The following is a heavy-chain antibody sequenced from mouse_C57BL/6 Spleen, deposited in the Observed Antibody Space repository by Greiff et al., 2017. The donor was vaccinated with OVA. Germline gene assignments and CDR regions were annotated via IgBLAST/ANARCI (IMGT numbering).Heavy chain of an antibody. J-gene: IGHJ2*01. CDR3: ATYYDSKISTYYFDY. CDR2: INPSTGGT. V-gene: IGHV1-42*01. D-gene: IGHD1-1*01. Sequence: VHVKQSGPELVKPGASVKISCKASGYSFTGYYMNWVKQSPEKSLEWIGEINPSTGGTTYNQKFKAKATLTVDKSSSTAYMQLKSLTSDDSAVYYCATYYDSKISTYYFDYWGQGTTLTVSS. CDR1: GYSFTGYY.